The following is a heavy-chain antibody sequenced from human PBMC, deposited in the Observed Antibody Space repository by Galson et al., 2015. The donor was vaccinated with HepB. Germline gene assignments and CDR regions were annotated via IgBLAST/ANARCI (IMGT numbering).Heavy chain of an antibody. CDR1: GFTFSSYG. D-gene: IGHD3-3*01. J-gene: IGHJ6*02. Sequence: SLRLSCAASGFTFSSYGMHWVRQAPGKGLEWVAVIWYDGSNKYYADSVKGRFTISRDNSKNTLYLQMNSLRAEDTAVYYCARDRMGDLSFWSLSDYGMDVWGQGTTVTVSS. CDR2: IWYDGSNK. CDR3: ARDRMGDLSFWSLSDYGMDV. V-gene: IGHV3-33*01.